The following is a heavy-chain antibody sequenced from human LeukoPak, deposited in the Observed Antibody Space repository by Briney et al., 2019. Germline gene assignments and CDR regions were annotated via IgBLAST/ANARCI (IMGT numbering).Heavy chain of an antibody. CDR1: EFTFSNYV. CDR3: AKDRLGAILYFDY. CDR2: ISGSGGST. V-gene: IGHV3-23*01. J-gene: IGHJ4*02. D-gene: IGHD1-26*01. Sequence: GGSLRLSCAASEFTFSNYVMSWVRQAPGKGLEWVSGISGSGGSTYYTDSVKGRFTISRHNSKNTLYLQMNSLRAGDTAVYYCAKDRLGAILYFDYWGQGTLVTVSS.